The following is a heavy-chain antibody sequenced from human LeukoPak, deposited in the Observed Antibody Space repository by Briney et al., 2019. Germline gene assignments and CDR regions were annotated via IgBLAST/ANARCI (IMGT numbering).Heavy chain of an antibody. CDR3: ARAGYGDSDFDY. V-gene: IGHV4-34*01. CDR2: INHSGST. J-gene: IGHJ4*02. CDR1: GGSFGGYY. Sequence: SETLSLTCAVYGGSFGGYYWSWIRQPPGKGLEWIGEINHSGSTNYNPSLKSRVTISVDTSKNQFSLKLNSVTAADTAVYYCARAGYGDSDFDYWGQGTLVTVSS. D-gene: IGHD4-17*01.